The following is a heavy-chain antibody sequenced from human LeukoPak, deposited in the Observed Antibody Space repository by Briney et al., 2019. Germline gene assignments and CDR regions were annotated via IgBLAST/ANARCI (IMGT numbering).Heavy chain of an antibody. CDR3: ARDSPYSSSWYQV. CDR1: GGFISSRSYY. J-gene: IGHJ4*02. Sequence: PAETLSLTCTVSGGFISSRSYYWGWIRQPPGKGLEWIGSIYYSGSTYYNPSLKSRVTISVDTSKNQFSLKLSSVTAADTAVYYCARDSPYSSSWYQVWGQGTLVTVSS. V-gene: IGHV4-39*07. CDR2: IYYSGST. D-gene: IGHD6-13*01.